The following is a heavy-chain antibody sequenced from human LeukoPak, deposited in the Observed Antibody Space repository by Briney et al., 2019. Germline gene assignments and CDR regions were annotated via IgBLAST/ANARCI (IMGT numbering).Heavy chain of an antibody. V-gene: IGHV4-61*02. CDR2: IYTSGST. J-gene: IGHJ6*03. CDR1: GGSISSGSYY. CDR3: ARGGDYWYYYYYYMDV. D-gene: IGHD4-17*01. Sequence: SETLSLTCTVSGGSISSGSYYWSWIRQPAGKGLEWIGRIYTSGSTNYNPSLKSRVTISVDTSKNQFSLKLSSVTAADTAVYYCARGGDYWYYYYYYMDVWGKGTTVTVSS.